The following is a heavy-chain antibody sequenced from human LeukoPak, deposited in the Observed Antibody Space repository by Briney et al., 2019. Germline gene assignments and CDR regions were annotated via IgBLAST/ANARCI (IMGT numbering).Heavy chain of an antibody. CDR3: ARGFRGHAPGTIDP. Sequence: ASVKVSCKASGYTFTSYDIHWVRQATGQRLEWMGWMNPDSGDTGYAQKFQGRVTITRTTSMSTAYMELSSLTSEDTAVYYCARGFRGHAPGTIDPWGQGTLVTVSS. CDR1: GYTFTSYD. V-gene: IGHV1-8*03. J-gene: IGHJ5*02. D-gene: IGHD6-13*01. CDR2: MNPDSGDT.